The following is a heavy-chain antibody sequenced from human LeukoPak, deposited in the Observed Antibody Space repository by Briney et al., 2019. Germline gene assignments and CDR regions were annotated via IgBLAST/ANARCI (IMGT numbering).Heavy chain of an antibody. Sequence: GASVKVSCKASRYTFTSYDINWVRQATGQGLEWMGWMNPNSGNTGYAQKFQGRVTMARNTSISTAYMELSSLRSEDTAVYYCARKNYGSNRWFDPWGQGTLVTVSS. J-gene: IGHJ5*02. D-gene: IGHD4/OR15-4a*01. CDR3: ARKNYGSNRWFDP. V-gene: IGHV1-8*01. CDR2: MNPNSGNT. CDR1: RYTFTSYD.